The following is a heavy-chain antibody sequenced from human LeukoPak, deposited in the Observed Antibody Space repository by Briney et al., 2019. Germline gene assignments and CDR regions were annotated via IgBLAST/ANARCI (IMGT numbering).Heavy chain of an antibody. D-gene: IGHD1-26*01. V-gene: IGHV4-31*03. J-gene: IGHJ6*03. CDR3: AREVVGYYYYMDV. CDR2: IYYSGST. CDR1: GGSISSGGYY. Sequence: SETLSLTCTVSGGSISSGGYYWRWIRQHPGKGLEWIGYIYYSGSTYYNPSLKSRVTISVDTSKNHFSLKLSSVTAADTAVYYCAREVVGYYYYMDVWGKGTTVTVSS.